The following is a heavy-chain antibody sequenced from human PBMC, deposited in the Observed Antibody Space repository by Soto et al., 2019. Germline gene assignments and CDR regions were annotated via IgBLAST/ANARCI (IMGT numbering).Heavy chain of an antibody. J-gene: IGHJ6*02. D-gene: IGHD2-2*01. CDR3: HSLSTSEGAV. V-gene: IGHV5-51*01. CDR1: GYRFTSYW. CDR2: IYPGDSDT. Sequence: PGESLKISCKGSGYRFTSYWIGWVRQMPGKGLEWMGVIYPGDSDTRYSPSFQGQVTISADKSISTAYLQWSSLKASDTAMYYCHSLSTSEGAVWGQGTTVTVSS.